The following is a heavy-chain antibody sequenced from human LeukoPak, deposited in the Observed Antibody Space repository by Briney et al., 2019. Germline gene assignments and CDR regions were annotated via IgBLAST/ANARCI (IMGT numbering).Heavy chain of an antibody. J-gene: IGHJ4*02. CDR3: ARVYCSSTSCPPQFDY. D-gene: IGHD2-2*01. V-gene: IGHV1-2*02. Sequence: ASVKVSCKASGYTFTGYYMQWVRQAPGQGLEWMGWINPNSGGTNYAQKFQGRVTMTRDTSISTAYMELSRLRSDDTAVYYCARVYCSSTSCPPQFDYWGQGTPVTVSS. CDR1: GYTFTGYY. CDR2: INPNSGGT.